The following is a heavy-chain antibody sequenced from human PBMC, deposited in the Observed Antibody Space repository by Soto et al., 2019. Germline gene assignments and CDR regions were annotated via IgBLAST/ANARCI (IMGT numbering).Heavy chain of an antibody. D-gene: IGHD6-13*01. CDR2: ISYDGSNE. J-gene: IGHJ4*02. Sequence: QVQLVESGGGVVQPGRSLRLSCAASGFTFSSYAMHWVRQAPGKGLEWVAVISYDGSNEFYADSVKGRFTISRDNSKNTLYLRMNGLRAEDTAVYYCARGYTAAPRTSHFDYWGQGTLVTVSS. V-gene: IGHV3-30-3*01. CDR1: GFTFSSYA. CDR3: ARGYTAAPRTSHFDY.